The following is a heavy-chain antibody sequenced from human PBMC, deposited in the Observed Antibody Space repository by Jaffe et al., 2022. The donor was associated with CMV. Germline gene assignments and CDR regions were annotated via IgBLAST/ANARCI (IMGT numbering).Heavy chain of an antibody. D-gene: IGHD3-22*01. CDR1: GFTFSSYG. J-gene: IGHJ5*02. CDR2: IWYDGSNK. CDR3: ARDNFDDSSGYYHDWFDP. Sequence: QVQLVESGGGVVQPGRSLRLSCAASGFTFSSYGMHWVRQAPGKGLEWVAVIWYDGSNKYYADSVKGRFTISRDNSKNTLYLQMNSLRAEDTAVYYCARDNFDDSSGYYHDWFDPWGQGTLVTVSS. V-gene: IGHV3-33*08.